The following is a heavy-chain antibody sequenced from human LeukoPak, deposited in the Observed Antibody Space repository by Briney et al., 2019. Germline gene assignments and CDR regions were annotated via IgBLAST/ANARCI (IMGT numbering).Heavy chain of an antibody. CDR3: ARPRAPVTRISSFDI. J-gene: IGHJ3*02. CDR2: IYYSGST. CDR1: GGSISSSSYY. Sequence: PSETLSLTCTVSGGSISSSSYYWGWIRQPPGKGLEWIGSIYYSGSTYYNPSLKSRVTISVDTSKNQFSLKLSSVTAADTAVYYCARPRAPVTRISSFDIWGQGTMVTVSS. V-gene: IGHV4-39*01. D-gene: IGHD4-17*01.